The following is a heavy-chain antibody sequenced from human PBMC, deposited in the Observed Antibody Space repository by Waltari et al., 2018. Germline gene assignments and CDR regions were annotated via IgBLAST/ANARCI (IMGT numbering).Heavy chain of an antibody. CDR3: GGTSCQPAAY. CDR1: GFTFSSYA. D-gene: IGHD2-2*01. CDR2: ISGSGGST. J-gene: IGHJ4*02. Sequence: EVQLLESGGGLVQPGGSLRLSCAASGFTFSSYAMSWVRQAPGKGLEWVSAISGSGGSTYYADSVKGRLTTSRDNSKNTLYLKMNSLRAEDTAVYYCGGTSCQPAAYWGQGTLVTVSS. V-gene: IGHV3-23*01.